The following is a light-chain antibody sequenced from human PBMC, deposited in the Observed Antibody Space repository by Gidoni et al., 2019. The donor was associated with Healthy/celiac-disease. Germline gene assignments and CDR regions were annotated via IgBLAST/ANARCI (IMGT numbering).Light chain of an antibody. Sequence: DIQMTQSPSTLSASVGDRVTITCRASQSISSWLAWYQQKSGKAPKLLIYKASSLESGVPSRFGGSGSGTVFTLTISSLQPDDFATYYCQQYYPYPRTFGQXTKVEIK. J-gene: IGKJ1*01. CDR3: QQYYPYPRT. V-gene: IGKV1-5*03. CDR2: KAS. CDR1: QSISSW.